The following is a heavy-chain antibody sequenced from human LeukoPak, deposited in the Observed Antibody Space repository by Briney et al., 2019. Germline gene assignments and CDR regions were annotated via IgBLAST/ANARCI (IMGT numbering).Heavy chain of an antibody. Sequence: GGSLRLSCAASGFTFDDYAMHWVRQVPGKGLEWVSGLSWNSGSIDYADSVKGRFTISRDNAKNSLYLQMNSLRAEDTAVYYCAREYDDYYGSGSQGYFDYWGQGTLVTVSS. V-gene: IGHV3-9*01. D-gene: IGHD3-10*01. J-gene: IGHJ4*02. CDR3: AREYDDYYGSGSQGYFDY. CDR1: GFTFDDYA. CDR2: LSWNSGSI.